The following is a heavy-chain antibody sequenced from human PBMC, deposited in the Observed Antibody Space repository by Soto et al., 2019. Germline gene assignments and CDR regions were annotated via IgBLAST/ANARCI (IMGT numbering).Heavy chain of an antibody. CDR2: ISAYNGNT. J-gene: IGHJ3*02. CDR1: GYTFTNYD. CDR3: ARGGWWWEGDAFDI. V-gene: IGHV1-18*01. D-gene: IGHD2-8*02. Sequence: ASVKVSCKASGYTFTNYDINWVRQAPGQGLEWMGWISAYNGNTNYAQKLQGRVTMTTDTSTSTAYMELRSLRSDDTAVYYCARGGWWWEGDAFDIWAKGQWSPSPQ.